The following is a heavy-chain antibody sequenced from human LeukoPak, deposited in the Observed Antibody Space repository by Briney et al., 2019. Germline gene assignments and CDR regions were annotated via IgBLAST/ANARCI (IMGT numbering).Heavy chain of an antibody. D-gene: IGHD3-10*01. CDR1: GYTFTSYD. CDR2: INTNTGNP. CDR3: ARVPLLWFGEDYYFDY. Sequence: ASVKVSCKASGYTFTSYDINWVRQATGQGLEWMGWINTNTGNPTYAQGFTGRFVFSLDTSVSTAYLQISSLKAEDTAVYYCARVPLLWFGEDYYFDYWGQGTLVTVSS. J-gene: IGHJ4*02. V-gene: IGHV7-4-1*02.